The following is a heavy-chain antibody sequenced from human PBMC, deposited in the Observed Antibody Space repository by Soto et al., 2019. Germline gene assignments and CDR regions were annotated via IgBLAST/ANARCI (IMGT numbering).Heavy chain of an antibody. Sequence: PSETLSITCTVSGGSISSSSYYWGWIRQPPGKGLEWIGSIYYSGSTYYNPSLKSRVTISVDTSKNQFSLKLSSVTAADTAVYYCATQVVPAAIYYYYGMDVWGQGTTVTVSS. CDR1: GGSISSSSYY. CDR2: IYYSGST. V-gene: IGHV4-39*01. J-gene: IGHJ6*02. CDR3: ATQVVPAAIYYYYGMDV. D-gene: IGHD2-2*01.